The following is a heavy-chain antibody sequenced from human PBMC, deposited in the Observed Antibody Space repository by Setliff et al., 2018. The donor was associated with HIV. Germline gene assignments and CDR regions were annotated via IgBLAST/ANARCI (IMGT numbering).Heavy chain of an antibody. CDR3: ARGGTSSNWFGP. D-gene: IGHD2-2*01. Sequence: PSETLSLTCSVSGGSISSNYWSWIRQPPGKGLEWIGYIYYTGSASYNPSLKSRVTMSADTSKNNFSLKLTSVTAADTAVYYCARGGTSSNWFGPWGQGTLVTVSS. CDR2: IYYTGSA. V-gene: IGHV4-59*01. CDR1: GGSISSNY. J-gene: IGHJ5*02.